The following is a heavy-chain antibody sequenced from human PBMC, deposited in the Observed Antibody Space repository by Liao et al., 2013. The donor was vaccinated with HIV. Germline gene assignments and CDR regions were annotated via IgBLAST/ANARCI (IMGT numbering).Heavy chain of an antibody. J-gene: IGHJ3*01. CDR2: IYSSGSS. D-gene: IGHD3-3*01. CDR1: GGSIRGGSYY. CDR3: ARWSNGRFGARDAFDV. Sequence: QVQLQESGPGLVKPSQTLSLTCSVSGGSIRGGSYYWGWIRQPAGKGLEWVGHIYSSGSSNYNPALKSRLTISEDTSKDQFSLRLTSVTAADTAVYYCARWSNGRFGARDAFDVWGQGTVVTVSS. V-gene: IGHV4-61*02.